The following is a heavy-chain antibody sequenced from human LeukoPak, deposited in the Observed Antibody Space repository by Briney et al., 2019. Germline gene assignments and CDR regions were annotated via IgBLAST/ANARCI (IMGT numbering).Heavy chain of an antibody. CDR1: GFTFSSYG. CDR3: AREEVGATNSFAFDI. CDR2: ISSSSSTI. Sequence: GGSLRLSCAASGFTFSSYGMHWVRQAPGKGLEWVSYISSSSSTIYYADSVKGRFTISRDNAKNSLYLQMNSLRAEDTAVYYCAREEVGATNSFAFDIWGQETMVTVSS. D-gene: IGHD1-26*01. V-gene: IGHV3-48*04. J-gene: IGHJ3*02.